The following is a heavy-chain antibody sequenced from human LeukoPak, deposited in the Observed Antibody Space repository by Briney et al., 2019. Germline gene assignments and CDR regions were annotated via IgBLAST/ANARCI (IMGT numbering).Heavy chain of an antibody. J-gene: IGHJ4*02. V-gene: IGHV3-7*01. CDR1: GFSFSAYW. Sequence: GGSLRLSCSASGFSFSAYWMSWVRQAPGKGLEWVANIKQDRSEEHYVDSVKGRFTISRDNAKNSLYLQMNSLRAEDTAVYYCARDTPGEESHWGQGTLVTVSS. CDR2: IKQDRSEE. CDR3: ARDTPGEESH. D-gene: IGHD2-2*01.